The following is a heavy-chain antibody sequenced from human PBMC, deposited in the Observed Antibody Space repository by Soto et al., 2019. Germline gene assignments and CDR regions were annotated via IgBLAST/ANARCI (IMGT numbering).Heavy chain of an antibody. D-gene: IGHD5-12*01. V-gene: IGHV3-23*01. CDR3: AKGFSGYDYSVDY. Sequence: EVQLLESGGGLAQPGGSLRLSCAASGFTFSNYVMSWVRQAPGKGLEWVSTISDRGRSIYYADSVKARFTISRDNSKNPLYLQMDSLGPDDTAVYYCAKGFSGYDYSVDYWGQGALVTVSS. CDR2: ISDRGRSI. CDR1: GFTFSNYV. J-gene: IGHJ4*02.